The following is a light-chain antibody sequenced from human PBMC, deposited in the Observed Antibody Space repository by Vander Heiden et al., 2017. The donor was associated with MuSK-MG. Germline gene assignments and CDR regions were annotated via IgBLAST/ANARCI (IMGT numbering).Light chain of an antibody. Sequence: QSVLTPPPSVSAAPGQKVTISCSGSSSNIGNNYVSWYQMVPGTAPKLLIYDNSERPAGIPDRFSGSKSDTSATRGITGLQTGDEADYYCAAWDTSLNAGPVFGGGTKLTVL. J-gene: IGLJ2*01. CDR1: SSNIGNNY. CDR2: DNS. CDR3: AAWDTSLNAGPV. V-gene: IGLV1-51*01.